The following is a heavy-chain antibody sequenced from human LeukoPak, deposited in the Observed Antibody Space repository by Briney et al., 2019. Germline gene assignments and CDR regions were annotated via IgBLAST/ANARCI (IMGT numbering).Heavy chain of an antibody. CDR1: GYTFTSYG. D-gene: IGHD6-19*01. Sequence: ASVKVSCKASGYTFTSYGISWVRQAPGQGLEWMGWISAYNGNTNYAQKLQGRVTMTRDTFTRTVYMEVSSLKPEDTAVYYCARQGAYSSAIGMGYWGQGTLVTVSS. CDR3: ARQGAYSSAIGMGY. J-gene: IGHJ4*02. V-gene: IGHV1-18*01. CDR2: ISAYNGNT.